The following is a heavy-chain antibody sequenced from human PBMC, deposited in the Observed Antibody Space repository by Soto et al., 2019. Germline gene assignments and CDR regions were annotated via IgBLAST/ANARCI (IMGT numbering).Heavy chain of an antibody. D-gene: IGHD6-13*01. J-gene: IGHJ4*02. CDR2: INPSGGST. CDR3: ARVFSPYSSRWTYDY. CDR1: GYSFTSYY. V-gene: IGHV1-46*01. Sequence: ASVKVCCKASGYSFTSYYMNWVRQAPGQGLEWMGIINPSGGSTNYAQKFQGRVTLATDTSTSTVYMEVSSLRSEDSAMYYCARVFSPYSSRWTYDYWGQGTPVTVSS.